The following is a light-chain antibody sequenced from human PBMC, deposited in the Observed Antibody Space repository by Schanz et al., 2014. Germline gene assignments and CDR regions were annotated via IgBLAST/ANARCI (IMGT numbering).Light chain of an antibody. J-gene: IGKJ1*01. CDR2: AAS. CDR3: QEYNIYPWT. CDR1: QGISSW. Sequence: DIQMTQSPSSVSASVGDRVTLTCRASQGISSWIAWYQQKPGKAPKLLIYAASSLQSGVPSRFSGSGSGTDFTLTISSLQPEDFATYYCQEYNIYPWTFGQGTQVEIK. V-gene: IGKV1D-16*01.